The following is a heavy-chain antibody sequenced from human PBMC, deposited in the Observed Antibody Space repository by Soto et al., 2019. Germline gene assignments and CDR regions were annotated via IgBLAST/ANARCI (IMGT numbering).Heavy chain of an antibody. J-gene: IGHJ6*02. CDR2: ISYDGSNK. CDR1: GFTFSSYG. D-gene: IGHD6-6*01. Sequence: GGSLRLSCAASGFTFSSYGMHWVRQAPGKGLEWVAIISYDGSNKYYADSVKGRFTISRDNSKNTLYLQMNSLRAEDTAVYYCAKGGVDIAARPDYCYYGMDVWGQGTTVTVSS. CDR3: AKGGVDIAARPDYCYYGMDV. V-gene: IGHV3-30*18.